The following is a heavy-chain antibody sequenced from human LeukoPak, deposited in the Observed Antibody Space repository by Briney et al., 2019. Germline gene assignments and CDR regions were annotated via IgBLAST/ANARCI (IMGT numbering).Heavy chain of an antibody. J-gene: IGHJ4*02. V-gene: IGHV1-18*01. Sequence: ASVKVSCKASGYTFTSYGISWVRQAPGQGLEWMGWISAYNGNTNYARKLQGRVTMTTDTSTSTAYMELRSLRSDDTAVYYCARDRVVVAASPWNFDYWGQGTLVTVSS. CDR1: GYTFTSYG. CDR3: ARDRVVVAASPWNFDY. CDR2: ISAYNGNT. D-gene: IGHD2-15*01.